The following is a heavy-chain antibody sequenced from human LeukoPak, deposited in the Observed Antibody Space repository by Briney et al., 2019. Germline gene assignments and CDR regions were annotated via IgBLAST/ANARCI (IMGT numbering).Heavy chain of an antibody. CDR3: ARVGYSYGRGYGMDV. CDR1: GYTFTSYD. Sequence: GASVKVSCKASGYTFTSYDISWVRQAPGQGLEWMGWISAYNGNTNYAQKLQGRVTMTTDTSTSTAYMELRSLRSDDTAVYYCARVGYSYGRGYGMDVWGQGTTVTVSS. J-gene: IGHJ6*02. V-gene: IGHV1-18*01. D-gene: IGHD5-18*01. CDR2: ISAYNGNT.